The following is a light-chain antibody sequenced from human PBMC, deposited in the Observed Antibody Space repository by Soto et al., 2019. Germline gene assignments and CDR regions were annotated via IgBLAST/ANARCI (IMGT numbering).Light chain of an antibody. Sequence: IVLTQSPATLSLSPGERATLSCRASQSININLAWYQQKPGQAPRLLIYGASTRATGLPARFSGSGSGTEFSLTINSLQSEDFAVYYCQEYNTWPWTFGQGTKVDIK. CDR1: QSININ. CDR2: GAS. CDR3: QEYNTWPWT. J-gene: IGKJ1*01. V-gene: IGKV3-15*01.